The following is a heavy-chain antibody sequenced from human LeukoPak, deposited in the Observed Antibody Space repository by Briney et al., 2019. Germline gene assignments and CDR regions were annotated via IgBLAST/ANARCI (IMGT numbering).Heavy chain of an antibody. CDR1: GYTFTSYG. V-gene: IGHV1-18*04. CDR3: ARTQDYCSGGSCYLPWFDP. D-gene: IGHD2-15*01. J-gene: IGHJ5*02. CDR2: SSAYNGNT. Sequence: GASVKVSGKASGYTFTSYGVSWVRQAPGQGLEGMGWSSAYNGNTNCAQKLQGRVTMTTDTSTSTAYMELRSLRSDDTAVYYCARTQDYCSGGSCYLPWFDPWGQGTLVTVSS.